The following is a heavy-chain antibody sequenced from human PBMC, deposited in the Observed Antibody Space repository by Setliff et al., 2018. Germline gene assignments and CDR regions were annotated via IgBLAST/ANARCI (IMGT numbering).Heavy chain of an antibody. Sequence: SETLSLTCTVSGGSISTYYWSWIRQPPGKGLEFIGYVYYNGAADYSPSLKSRVTISLDSSKNQFSLRLSSVTAADAAVYFCARESATIGEFPLYYFDKWGQGIPVTVSS. CDR3: ARESATIGEFPLYYFDK. D-gene: IGHD3-10*01. CDR1: GGSISTYY. J-gene: IGHJ4*02. CDR2: VYYNGAA. V-gene: IGHV4-59*12.